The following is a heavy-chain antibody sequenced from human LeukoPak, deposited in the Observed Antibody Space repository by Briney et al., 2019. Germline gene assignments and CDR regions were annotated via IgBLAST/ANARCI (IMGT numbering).Heavy chain of an antibody. CDR2: IYYSGST. V-gene: IGHV4-59*01. Sequence: PSETLSLTCTVSGGSISSYYWSWIRQPPGKGLEWIGYIYYSGSTNYNPSLKSRVTISVDTSKNQFSLKLSSVTAADTAVYYCALGKTRLPAAVRGAFDIWGQGTMVTASS. J-gene: IGHJ3*02. CDR1: GGSISSYY. CDR3: ALGKTRLPAAVRGAFDI. D-gene: IGHD2-2*02.